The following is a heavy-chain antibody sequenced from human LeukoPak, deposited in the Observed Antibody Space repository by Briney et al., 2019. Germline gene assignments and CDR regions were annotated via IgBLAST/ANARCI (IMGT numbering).Heavy chain of an antibody. CDR3: ARAESDYDSSGYYVIDAFDI. CDR1: GGSISSGGYY. CDR2: IYYSGST. D-gene: IGHD3-22*01. V-gene: IGHV4-31*03. Sequence: SETLSLTCTVSGGSISSGGYYWSWIRQPPGKGLEWIGYIYYSGSTYYNPSLKSRVTISVDTSKNQFSLKLSSVTAADTAVYYCARAESDYDSSGYYVIDAFDIWGQGTMVTVSS. J-gene: IGHJ3*02.